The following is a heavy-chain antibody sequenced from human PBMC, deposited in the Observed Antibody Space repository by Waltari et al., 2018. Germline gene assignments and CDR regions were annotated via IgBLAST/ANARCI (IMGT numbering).Heavy chain of an antibody. Sequence: EVQLVESGGGLVQPGGSLRLFCAASGFTFRNYERNWVRQAPGKGREWGGYISSGACIIYYADSVKGRFTISRDNAKNSVYLQMSSLRAEDTAIYYCARGEGGANEYWGQGTLVTVSA. D-gene: IGHD1-26*01. J-gene: IGHJ4*02. V-gene: IGHV3-48*03. CDR1: GFTFRNYE. CDR2: ISSGACII. CDR3: ARGEGGANEY.